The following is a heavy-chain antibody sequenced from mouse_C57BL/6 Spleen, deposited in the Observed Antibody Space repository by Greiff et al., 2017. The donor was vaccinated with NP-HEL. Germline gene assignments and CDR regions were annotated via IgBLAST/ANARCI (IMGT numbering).Heavy chain of an antibody. CDR2: IYPGDGDT. CDR3: AKDSKGYYFDY. CDR1: GYAFSSSW. Sequence: QVQLQQSGPELVKPGASVKISCKASGYAFSSSWMNWVKQRPGKGLEWIGRIYPGDGDTTYNGKFKGKATLTADKSSSTAYMQLSSLTSEDSAVYFCAKDSKGYYFDYWGQGTTLTVSS. D-gene: IGHD2-5*01. V-gene: IGHV1-82*01. J-gene: IGHJ2*01.